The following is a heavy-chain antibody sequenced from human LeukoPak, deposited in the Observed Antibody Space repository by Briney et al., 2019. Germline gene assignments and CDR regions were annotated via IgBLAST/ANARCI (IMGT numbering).Heavy chain of an antibody. CDR2: IYYSGTT. D-gene: IGHD1-26*01. CDR1: GVSISSSNYH. CDR3: ARLTVGATAVDC. Sequence: SETLSLTCTVSGVSISSSNYHWGWIRQPPGRGLEWIGTIYYSGTTYYNPSLKSRVTISVDTSKNQFSLKLSSMTAADTAVYYCARLTVGATAVDCWGQGTLVTVSS. V-gene: IGHV4-39*01. J-gene: IGHJ4*02.